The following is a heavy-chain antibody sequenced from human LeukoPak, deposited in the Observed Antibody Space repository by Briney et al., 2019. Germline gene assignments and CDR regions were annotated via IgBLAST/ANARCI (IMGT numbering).Heavy chain of an antibody. V-gene: IGHV1-2*02. CDR2: INPNSGGT. Sequence: EASVKVSCKASGYTFTGYYMHWVRQAPGQGLEWMGWINPNSGGTNYAQKFQGRVTMTRDTSISTAYMELSRLRSDDTAVYYCARDLVYSSRTRYYYGMDVWGQGTTVTVSS. CDR3: ARDLVYSSRTRYYYGMDV. J-gene: IGHJ6*02. D-gene: IGHD6-13*01. CDR1: GYTFTGYY.